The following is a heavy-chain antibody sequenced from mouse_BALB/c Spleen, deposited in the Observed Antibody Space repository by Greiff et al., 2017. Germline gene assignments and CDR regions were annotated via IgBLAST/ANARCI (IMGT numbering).Heavy chain of an antibody. CDR3: ARDDDYDDAAWFAY. J-gene: IGHJ3*01. Sequence: VKLMESGPGLVAPSQSLSITCTVSGFSLTGYGVNWVRQPPGKGLEWLGMIWGDGSTDYNSALKSRLSISKDNSKSQVFLKMNSLQTDDTARYYCARDDDYDDAAWFAYWGQGTLVTVSA. D-gene: IGHD2-4*01. CDR2: IWGDGST. CDR1: GFSLTGYG. V-gene: IGHV2-6-7*01.